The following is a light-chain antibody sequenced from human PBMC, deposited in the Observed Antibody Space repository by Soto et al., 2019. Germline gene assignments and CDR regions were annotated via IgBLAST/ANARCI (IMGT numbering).Light chain of an antibody. Sequence: DIQMTQSPSTLSGSVGDRVTITCRASQTISSWLAWYQQKPGKAPKLLIYKASTLKSGVPSRFSGRGSGTEFTLTISDMQPEDVATDYCQHYNSYWGAFGQGTKVDIK. CDR3: QHYNSYWGA. V-gene: IGKV1-5*03. CDR1: QTISSW. CDR2: KAS. J-gene: IGKJ1*01.